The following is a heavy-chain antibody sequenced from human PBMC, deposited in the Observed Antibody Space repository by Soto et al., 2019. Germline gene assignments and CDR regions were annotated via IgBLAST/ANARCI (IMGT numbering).Heavy chain of an antibody. Sequence: EVQLLESGGGLVRPGGSLGLSCPPSGFSFSSYALSGVRQAPGKGLEWVSTISGSDGKTYYADSVKGRFSISRDTSKTTLYLEMTSLRVEDTAVYYCARWSFLDYWGQGTRVTVS. CDR1: GFSFSSYA. CDR2: ISGSDGKT. D-gene: IGHD1-26*01. J-gene: IGHJ4*02. V-gene: IGHV3-23*01. CDR3: ARWSFLDY.